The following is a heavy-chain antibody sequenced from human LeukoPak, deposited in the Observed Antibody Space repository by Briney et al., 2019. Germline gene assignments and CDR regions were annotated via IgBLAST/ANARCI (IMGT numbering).Heavy chain of an antibody. Sequence: GGSLRLSCAASGFTFSSYAMSWVRQAPGKGLGWVSAISGSGGSTYYADSVKGRFTISRDNSKNTLYLQMNSLRAEDTAVYYCARGLLDRYYFDYWGQGTLVTVSS. V-gene: IGHV3-23*01. CDR3: ARGLLDRYYFDY. J-gene: IGHJ4*02. CDR2: ISGSGGST. D-gene: IGHD1-1*01. CDR1: GFTFSSYA.